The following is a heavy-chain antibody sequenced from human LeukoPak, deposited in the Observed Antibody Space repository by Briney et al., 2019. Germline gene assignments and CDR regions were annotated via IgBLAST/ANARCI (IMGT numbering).Heavy chain of an antibody. CDR2: INHSGST. D-gene: IGHD5-12*01. CDR1: GGSFSGYY. V-gene: IGHV4-34*01. CDR3: AREIIVARGAFDI. J-gene: IGHJ3*02. Sequence: SETLSLTCAVYGGSFSGYYWSWIRQPPGKGLEWIGEINHSGSTNYNPSLKSRVTISVDTSKNQFSLKLSSVTAADTAVYYCAREIIVARGAFDIWGQGTIVTGSS.